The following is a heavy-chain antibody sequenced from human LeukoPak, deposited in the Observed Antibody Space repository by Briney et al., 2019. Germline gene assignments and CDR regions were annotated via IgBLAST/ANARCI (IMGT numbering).Heavy chain of an antibody. CDR2: IYTGGNT. CDR3: ARGPTVINEGDDY. D-gene: IGHD4-17*01. CDR1: GGSISSYY. J-gene: IGHJ4*02. V-gene: IGHV3-53*01. Sequence: ETLSLTCTVSGGSISSYYWSWVRQAPGKGLEWVSVIYTGGNTYYADSVKGRFTISRDNSKNTLYLQMNSLRAEDTAVYYCARGPTVINEGDDYWGQGTLVTVSS.